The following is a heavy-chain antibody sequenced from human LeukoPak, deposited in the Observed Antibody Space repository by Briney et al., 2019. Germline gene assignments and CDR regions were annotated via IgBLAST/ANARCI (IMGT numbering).Heavy chain of an antibody. CDR2: IKEDGSEK. CDR1: GFIFRNYW. D-gene: IGHD3-16*02. CDR3: ARGVIIRDRLDP. J-gene: IGHJ5*02. Sequence: ESGGSLRLSCAASGFIFRNYWMSWVRQAPGKGLEWVANIKEDGSEKYYVESVKGRFTISRDNAKNSLYLQMSSLRAEDTAVYYCARGVIIRDRLDPWGQGTLVTVSS. V-gene: IGHV3-7*01.